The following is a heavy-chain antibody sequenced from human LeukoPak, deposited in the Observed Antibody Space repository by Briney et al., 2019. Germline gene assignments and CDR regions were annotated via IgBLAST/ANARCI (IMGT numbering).Heavy chain of an antibody. Sequence: GGSLRLSCAASGFIFSRYAMTWVRQAPGKGLEWVSSISGSGGSTYYADSVKGRFAISRDTSKSTLYLQMSSLRAEDTAVYYCAKRSGDSYFLDSWGQGTLVTVSS. CDR1: GFIFSRYA. V-gene: IGHV3-23*01. CDR2: ISGSGGST. CDR3: AKRSGDSYFLDS. J-gene: IGHJ4*02. D-gene: IGHD2-15*01.